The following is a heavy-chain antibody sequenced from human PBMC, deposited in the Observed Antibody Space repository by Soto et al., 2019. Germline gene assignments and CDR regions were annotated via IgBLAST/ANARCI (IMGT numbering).Heavy chain of an antibody. CDR1: GFTFSSYD. CDR3: ARVHATGWNRGYSGYDYARGGYYYGMDV. Sequence: GGSLRLSCAASGFTFSSYDMHWVRQATGKGLEWVSAIGTAGDTYYPGSVKGRFTISRENAKNSLYLQMNSLRAEDTAVYYCARVHATGWNRGYSGYDYARGGYYYGMDVWGQGTTVTVSS. CDR2: IGTAGDT. J-gene: IGHJ6*02. D-gene: IGHD5-12*01. V-gene: IGHV3-13*01.